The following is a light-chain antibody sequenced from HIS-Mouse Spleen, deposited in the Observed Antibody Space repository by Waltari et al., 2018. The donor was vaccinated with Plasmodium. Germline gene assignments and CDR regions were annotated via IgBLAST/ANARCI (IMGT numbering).Light chain of an antibody. V-gene: IGLV3-10*01. CDR2: EDS. Sequence: SYELTQPPSVSVSPGQTARIPCSGDALPKKYAYWYQQKSGQAPVLVIYEDSKLPSGIPERFFGSSSGTMATLTISGAQVEDEADYYCYSTDSSGNHRVFGGGTKLTVL. CDR3: YSTDSSGNHRV. J-gene: IGLJ3*02. CDR1: ALPKKY.